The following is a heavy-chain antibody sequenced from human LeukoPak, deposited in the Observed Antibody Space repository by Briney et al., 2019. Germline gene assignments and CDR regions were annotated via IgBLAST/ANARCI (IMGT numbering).Heavy chain of an antibody. V-gene: IGHV4-59*01. J-gene: IGHJ3*02. CDR2: IYYSGST. CDR3: ARYQTPIAAAGSRYAFDI. Sequence: PSETLSLTRTVSGGSISSYYWSWIRQPPGKGLEWIGYIYYSGSTNYNPSLKSRVTMSVDTSKNQFSLKLSSVTAADTAVYYCARYQTPIAAAGSRYAFDIWGQGTMVTVSS. CDR1: GGSISSYY. D-gene: IGHD6-13*01.